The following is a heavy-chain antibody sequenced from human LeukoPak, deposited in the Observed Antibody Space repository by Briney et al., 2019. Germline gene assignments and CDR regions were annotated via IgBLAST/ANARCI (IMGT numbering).Heavy chain of an antibody. CDR1: GFTFSSYP. J-gene: IGHJ4*02. CDR3: VRLGSTSPGNWCKLFDQ. CDR2: ISGSGGTP. V-gene: IGHV3-23*01. Sequence: GGSLRLSCAASGFTFSSYPMSWVRQAPGKGLQWVSTISGSGGTPYYADSVKGRFTISRDNSKNTLSLQMNSLRDEDTAVYYCVRLGSTSPGNWCKLFDQWGQGTLVTVSS. D-gene: IGHD2-2*01.